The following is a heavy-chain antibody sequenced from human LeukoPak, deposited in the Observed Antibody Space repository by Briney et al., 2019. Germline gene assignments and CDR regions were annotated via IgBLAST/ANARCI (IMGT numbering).Heavy chain of an antibody. CDR3: ARTFYDISLAFDI. D-gene: IGHD3-22*01. J-gene: IGHJ3*02. Sequence: ASVKVSCKASGHTFTGYYIHWVRQAPGQGLEWMGWINPNSGGTNYAQNFQGSVTMTRDTSISTAYMELSRLRSDDTAVYYCARTFYDISLAFDIWGQGTMVTVSS. V-gene: IGHV1-2*02. CDR2: INPNSGGT. CDR1: GHTFTGYY.